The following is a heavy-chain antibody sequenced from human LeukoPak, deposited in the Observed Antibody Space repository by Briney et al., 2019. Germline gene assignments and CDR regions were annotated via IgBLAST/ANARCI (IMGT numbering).Heavy chain of an antibody. V-gene: IGHV4-4*07. J-gene: IGHJ4*02. CDR1: GGSISSYY. D-gene: IGHD3-10*01. CDR2: IYTSGST. Sequence: SETLSLTCAVSGGSISSYYWSWIRQPAGKGLEWIGRIYTSGSTNYNPSLKSRVTISVDTSKNQFSLKLSSVTAADTAVYYCAREGVGYYYGSGSYSLFDYWGQGTLVTVSS. CDR3: AREGVGYYYGSGSYSLFDY.